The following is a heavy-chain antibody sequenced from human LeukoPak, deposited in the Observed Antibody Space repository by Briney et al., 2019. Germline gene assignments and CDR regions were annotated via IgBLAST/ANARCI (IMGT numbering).Heavy chain of an antibody. CDR2: IYPGDSDT. J-gene: IGHJ6*02. CDR3: ARPLTTGYDGMDV. D-gene: IGHD1-14*01. CDR1: GYSFTSYW. V-gene: IGHV5-51*01. Sequence: GESLKISCKGSGYSFTSYWIGWVRQMPGKGLEWMGIIYPGDSDTRYSPSFQGQVTISADKPISTAYLQWSSLKASDTAIYYCARPLTTGYDGMDVWGLGTTVTVSS.